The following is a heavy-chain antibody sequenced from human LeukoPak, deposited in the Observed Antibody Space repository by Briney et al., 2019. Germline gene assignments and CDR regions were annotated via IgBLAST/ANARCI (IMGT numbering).Heavy chain of an antibody. V-gene: IGHV3-53*01. J-gene: IGHJ1*01. CDR2: FYSPGST. CDR3: ASPRESCIGSSCYEYFHH. CDR1: GFTVTTKS. Sequence: GGSLRLSCAASGFTVTTKSMAWVRQAPGRGLEWVSVFYSPGSTYYADSVHGRFTISRDTSLNTLFLQMNSLRVEDTAVYYCASPRESCIGSSCYEYFHHWGQGTPLTVSS. D-gene: IGHD2-2*01.